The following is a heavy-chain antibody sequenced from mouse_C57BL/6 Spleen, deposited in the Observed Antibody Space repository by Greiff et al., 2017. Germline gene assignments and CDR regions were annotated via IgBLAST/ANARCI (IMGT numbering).Heavy chain of an antibody. D-gene: IGHD1-1*01. CDR2: ISYDGSN. CDR1: GYSITSGYY. J-gene: IGHJ1*03. CDR3: ARWGYYGSSRYFDV. V-gene: IGHV3-6*01. Sequence: EVKLQESGPGLVKPSQSLSLTCSVTGYSITSGYYWNWIRQFPGNKLEWMGYISYDGSNNYNPSLKNRISITRDTSKNQFFLKLNSVTTEDTATYYCARWGYYGSSRYFDVWGTGTTVTVSS.